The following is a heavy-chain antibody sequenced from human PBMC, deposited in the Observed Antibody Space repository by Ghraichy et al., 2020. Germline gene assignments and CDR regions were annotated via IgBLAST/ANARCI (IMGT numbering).Heavy chain of an antibody. Sequence: LSLTCAASGFTFSSNAMSWVRQAPGKGLEWVSAISGSGGSTYYADSVKGRLTISRDNSKNTLYLQMNSLRAEDTAVYYCATGYNYGPSWGQGTLVTVSS. CDR3: ATGYNYGPS. D-gene: IGHD5-18*01. J-gene: IGHJ4*02. CDR2: ISGSGGST. CDR1: GFTFSSNA. V-gene: IGHV3-23*01.